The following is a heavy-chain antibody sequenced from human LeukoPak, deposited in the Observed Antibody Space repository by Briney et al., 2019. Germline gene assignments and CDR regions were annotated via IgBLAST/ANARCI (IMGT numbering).Heavy chain of an antibody. Sequence: ASVTVSCKASGYTFTAYYMHWVRQAPGQGLEWMGWINPNSGGTNYAQKFQGKVTMTRDTSISTAYVELSRLRSDDTAVYYCARDGIAAAGISGAYYMDVWGKGTTVTISS. CDR3: ARDGIAAAGISGAYYMDV. J-gene: IGHJ6*03. CDR2: INPNSGGT. D-gene: IGHD6-13*01. CDR1: GYTFTAYY. V-gene: IGHV1-2*02.